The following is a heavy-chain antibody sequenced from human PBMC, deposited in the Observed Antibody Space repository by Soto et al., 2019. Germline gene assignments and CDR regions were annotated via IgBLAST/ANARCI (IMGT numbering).Heavy chain of an antibody. Sequence: SETLSLTCTVSAGSISSYYWSWIRQPPGKGLEWIGYIYYSGSTNYNPSLKSRVTISVDTSKNQFSLKLSSVTAADTAVYYCARDLAYYGSGSYFFSDPSDAFDIWGQGTMVTVSS. CDR3: ARDLAYYGSGSYFFSDPSDAFDI. J-gene: IGHJ3*02. CDR1: AGSISSYY. D-gene: IGHD3-10*01. V-gene: IGHV4-59*01. CDR2: IYYSGST.